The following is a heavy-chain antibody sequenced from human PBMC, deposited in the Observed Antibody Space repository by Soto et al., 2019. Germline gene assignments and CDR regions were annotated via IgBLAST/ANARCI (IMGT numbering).Heavy chain of an antibody. V-gene: IGHV1-69*13. J-gene: IGHJ4*02. CDR1: GGTFSSYA. CDR2: IIPIFGTA. CDR3: ARDGGHYYDSSGYYYRLDY. Sequence: SVKVSCKASGGTFSSYAISWVRQAPGQGLEWMGGIIPIFGTANYAQKFQGRVTITADESTSTAYMELSSLRSEDTAVYYCARDGGHYYDSSGYYYRLDYWGQGTLVTVSS. D-gene: IGHD3-22*01.